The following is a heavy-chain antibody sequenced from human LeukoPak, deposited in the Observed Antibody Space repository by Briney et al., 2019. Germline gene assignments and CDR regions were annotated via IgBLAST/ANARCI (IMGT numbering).Heavy chain of an antibody. CDR3: TKGGGYDGSGFHHY. J-gene: IGHJ4*02. D-gene: IGHD3-22*01. Sequence: PGGSLRLSCAASGFSFSSYWMSWVRQAPGKGLEWVAYINQGGSEKYYVDSVKGRFTISRDDAKNSLYLQMNSLRTEDTALYYCTKGGGYDGSGFHHYWGQGTLVTVSS. CDR1: GFSFSSYW. V-gene: IGHV3-7*03. CDR2: INQGGSEK.